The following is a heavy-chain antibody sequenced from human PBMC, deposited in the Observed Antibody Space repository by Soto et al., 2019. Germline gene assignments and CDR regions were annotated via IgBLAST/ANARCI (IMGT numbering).Heavy chain of an antibody. V-gene: IGHV3-23*01. Sequence: GGSLRLSCAASGFTFSSYAMSWVRQAPGKGLEWVSAISGSGGSTYYADSVKGRFTISRDNSKNTLYLQMNSLRAEDTAVYYCAKVTALYYYDSSGYYRDYWGQGTLVTVSS. CDR1: GFTFSSYA. CDR3: AKVTALYYYDSSGYYRDY. J-gene: IGHJ4*02. CDR2: ISGSGGST. D-gene: IGHD3-22*01.